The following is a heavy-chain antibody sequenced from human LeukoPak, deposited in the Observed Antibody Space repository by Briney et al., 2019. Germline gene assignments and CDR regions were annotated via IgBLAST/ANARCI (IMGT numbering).Heavy chain of an antibody. J-gene: IGHJ4*02. CDR1: GFTFSSYS. V-gene: IGHV3-48*01. CDR3: ARESRRYCSSTSCYSVY. Sequence: GGSLRLSCAASGFTFSSYSMNWVRQAPGKGLEWVSYISSSSSTIYYADSVKGRFTISRDNAKNSLYLQMNSLRAEDTAVHYCARESRRYCSSTSCYSVYWGQGTLVTVSS. CDR2: ISSSSSTI. D-gene: IGHD2-2*01.